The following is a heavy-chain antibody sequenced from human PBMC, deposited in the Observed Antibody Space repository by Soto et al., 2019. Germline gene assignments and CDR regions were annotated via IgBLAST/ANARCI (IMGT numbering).Heavy chain of an antibody. CDR1: GGTFSSYA. V-gene: IGHV1-69*01. CDR2: IIPSFGTA. D-gene: IGHD2-2*02. J-gene: IGHJ2*01. CDR3: AGDGYCSSTSCYTDWYFDL. Sequence: QVQLVQSGAEVKKPGSSVKVSCKASGGTFSSYAISWVRQAPGQGLEWMGGIIPSFGTANYAQKIQGRVTITADEATSTAYMELSSLRSEDTAVYYCAGDGYCSSTSCYTDWYFDLWGRGTLVTVSS.